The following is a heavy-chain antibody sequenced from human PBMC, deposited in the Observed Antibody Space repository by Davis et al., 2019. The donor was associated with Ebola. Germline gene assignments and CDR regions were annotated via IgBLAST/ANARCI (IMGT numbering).Heavy chain of an antibody. J-gene: IGHJ4*02. Sequence: GESLKISCAASGFTFSGSAMHWVRQASGKGLEWVGRIRSKANSYATACAASVKGRFTISRDDSKNTAYLQMNSLKTEDTAVYYCTSAYGDYDYWGQGTLVTVSS. CDR2: IRSKANSYAT. D-gene: IGHD4-17*01. V-gene: IGHV3-73*01. CDR1: GFTFSGSA. CDR3: TSAYGDYDY.